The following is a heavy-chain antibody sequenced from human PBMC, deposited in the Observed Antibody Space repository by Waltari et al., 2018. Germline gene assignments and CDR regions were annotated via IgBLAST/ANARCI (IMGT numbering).Heavy chain of an antibody. J-gene: IGHJ4*02. D-gene: IGHD3-10*01. V-gene: IGHV3-33*06. CDR1: GFPFSSYG. CDR3: AKVAGEFDDY. Sequence: QVQLVESGGGVVQPGRSLRLSCAASGFPFSSYGMHWVRQAPGKGLEWVAVIWYDGSNKYYADSVKGRFTISRDNSKNTLYLQMNSLRAEDTAVYYCAKVAGEFDDYWGQGTLVTVSS. CDR2: IWYDGSNK.